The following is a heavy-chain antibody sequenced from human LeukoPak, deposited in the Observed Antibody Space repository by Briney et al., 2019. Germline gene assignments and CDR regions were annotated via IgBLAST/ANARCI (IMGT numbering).Heavy chain of an antibody. Sequence: SETLSLTCAVYGGSFSGYYWSWIRQPPGKGLEWIGEINHSGSTNYNPSLKGRVTISVDTSKNQFSLKLSSVTAADTAVYYCARVLPPGSYYNVYYYYYMDVWGKGTTVTVSS. CDR3: ARVLPPGSYYNVYYYYYMDV. D-gene: IGHD3-10*01. V-gene: IGHV4-34*01. CDR2: INHSGST. J-gene: IGHJ6*03. CDR1: GGSFSGYY.